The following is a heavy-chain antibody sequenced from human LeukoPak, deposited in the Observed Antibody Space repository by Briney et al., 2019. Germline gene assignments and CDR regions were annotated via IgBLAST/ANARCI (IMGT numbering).Heavy chain of an antibody. CDR1: GFTFSTFA. Sequence: GGSLRLSCAASGFTFSTFAMIWDRQPPGKGLEWVSSIFPSGGEIHYADSVRGRFTISRDNSKSTLSLQMNSLRAEDTAIYYCATYRQVLLPFESWGQGTLVTVSS. CDR3: ATYRQVLLPFES. CDR2: IFPSGGEI. V-gene: IGHV3-23*01. D-gene: IGHD2-8*02. J-gene: IGHJ4*02.